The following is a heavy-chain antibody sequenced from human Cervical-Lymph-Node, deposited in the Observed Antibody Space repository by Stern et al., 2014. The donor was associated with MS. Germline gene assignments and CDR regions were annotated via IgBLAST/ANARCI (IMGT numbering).Heavy chain of an antibody. CDR1: GFRFSTYA. V-gene: IGHV3-64D*06. CDR2: ISGDGGRT. Sequence: QLVQSGGRLVQPGGSLRLSCSASGFRFSTYAIHWVRQAPGKGLEYVSVISGDGGRTYYADSVKGRFTISRDNSKNTLFLQMSSLRPEDTAVYYCALSDHWGQGTLVTVSS. CDR3: ALSDH. J-gene: IGHJ4*02.